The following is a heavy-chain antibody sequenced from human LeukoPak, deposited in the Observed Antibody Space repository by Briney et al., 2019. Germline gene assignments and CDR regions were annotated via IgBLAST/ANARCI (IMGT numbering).Heavy chain of an antibody. CDR1: GSTFSSYA. J-gene: IGHJ6*03. D-gene: IGHD3-22*01. Sequence: GGSLRLSCAASGSTFSSYAMHWVRQAPGKGLEYVSAISSNGGSTYYANSVKGRFTISRDNSKNTLYLQMGSLRAEDMAVYYCARGGSGYYYHYMDVWGKGTTVTISS. V-gene: IGHV3-64*01. CDR3: ARGGSGYYYHYMDV. CDR2: ISSNGGST.